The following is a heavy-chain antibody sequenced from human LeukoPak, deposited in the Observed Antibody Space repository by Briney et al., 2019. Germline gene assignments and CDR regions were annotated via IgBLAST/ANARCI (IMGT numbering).Heavy chain of an antibody. V-gene: IGHV1-2*06. D-gene: IGHD6-19*01. Sequence: ASVKVSCKASGYTFTGYYMHWVRQAPGQGLEWMGRINPNSGGTNYAQKFQGRVTMTRDTSISTAYMELSRLRSDDTAVYYCARDPIAVAGTDFDYWGQGTLVTVSS. CDR1: GYTFTGYY. CDR3: ARDPIAVAGTDFDY. CDR2: INPNSGGT. J-gene: IGHJ4*02.